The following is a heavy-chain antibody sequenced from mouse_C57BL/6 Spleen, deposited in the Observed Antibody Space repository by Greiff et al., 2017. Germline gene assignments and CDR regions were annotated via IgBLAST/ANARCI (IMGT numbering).Heavy chain of an antibody. V-gene: IGHV14-2*01. CDR2: IAPEDGET. CDR3: AREDSNYWYFDV. Sequence: LVESGAELVKPGASVKLSCTASGFNINDYYMPWVKQRTEKGLEWIGRIAPEDGETTYAPKFQGKATITADTTSNTAYLQRSSQTSEDTAYYYCAREDSNYWYFDVWGTGTTVTVSS. J-gene: IGHJ1*03. CDR1: GFNINDYY. D-gene: IGHD2-5*01.